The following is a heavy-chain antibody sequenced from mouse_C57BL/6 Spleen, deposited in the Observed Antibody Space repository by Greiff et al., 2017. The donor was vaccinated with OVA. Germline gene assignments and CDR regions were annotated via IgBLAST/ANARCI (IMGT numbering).Heavy chain of an antibody. V-gene: IGHV1-15*01. CDR1: GYTFTDYE. J-gene: IGHJ4*01. Sequence: QVQLQQSGAELVRPGASVTLSCKASGYTFTDYEMHWVKQTPVHGLEWIGAIDPETGGTAYNQKFKGKAILTADKSSSTAYMELRSLTSEDSAVYYCTRGGYGSSYYAMDYWGQGTSVTVSS. CDR2: IDPETGGT. CDR3: TRGGYGSSYYAMDY. D-gene: IGHD1-1*01.